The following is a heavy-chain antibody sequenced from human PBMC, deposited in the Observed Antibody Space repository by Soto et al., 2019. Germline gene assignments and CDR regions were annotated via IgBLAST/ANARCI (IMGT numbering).Heavy chain of an antibody. J-gene: IGHJ4*02. CDR3: AKGSGGNCYSQVDY. D-gene: IGHD2-15*01. CDR2: ICGSGGAT. Sequence: EVQLLESGGGLVQPGGSLRLSCAASGFTFSSYAMSWVRQAPGKGLEWVSAICGSGGATYYTDSVKGRFTISRDNAKNTLHLQINNSRAEDTAIYYCAKGSGGNCYSQVDYCGQGTLVTVSS. CDR1: GFTFSSYA. V-gene: IGHV3-23*01.